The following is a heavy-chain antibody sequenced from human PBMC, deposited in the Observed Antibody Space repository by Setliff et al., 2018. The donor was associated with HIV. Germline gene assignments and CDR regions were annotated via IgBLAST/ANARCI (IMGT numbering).Heavy chain of an antibody. CDR3: ARGSRQLTIFGVVFKTNYYFMEV. CDR2: INHDRTT. Sequence: LSLTCAVYGGSFSGYYWSWIRQPPGKGLEWIGEINHDRTTNYNPSLKSRVTISEDTSKNQFSLTLNSVTAADTAVYYCARGSRQLTIFGVVFKTNYYFMEVWGKGTAVTVSS. J-gene: IGHJ6*03. D-gene: IGHD3-3*01. V-gene: IGHV4-34*01. CDR1: GGSFSGYY.